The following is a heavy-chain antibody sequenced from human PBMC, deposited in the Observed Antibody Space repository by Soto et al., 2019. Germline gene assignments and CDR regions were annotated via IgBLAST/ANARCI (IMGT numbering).Heavy chain of an antibody. CDR3: TRGDVVVVVSSTTWFDP. CDR1: GFTFNTYG. D-gene: IGHD2-15*01. Sequence: QVQLVESGGGVVQPGRSLRLSCAASGFTFNTYGMHWVRQAPGKGLEWVAVISYDGSYENYAESVKGRFIISRDNSKNTMFLQMNSLRAEDTAIYYCTRGDVVVVVSSTTWFDPWGQGALVTVSS. J-gene: IGHJ5*02. CDR2: ISYDGSYE. V-gene: IGHV3-30*03.